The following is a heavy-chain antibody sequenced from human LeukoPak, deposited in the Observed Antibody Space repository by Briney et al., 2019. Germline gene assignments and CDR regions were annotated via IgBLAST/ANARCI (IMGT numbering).Heavy chain of an antibody. Sequence: PGGSLILSCAASGFTFSSNPMSWVRQAPGKGLEWVAAVSASGDNTYYADSVKGRFTISRDNSKNTLYLQMSSLRAEDTALYYCAKRYIGNYYFDYWGQGILVTVSS. CDR2: VSASGDNT. D-gene: IGHD3-16*02. J-gene: IGHJ4*02. V-gene: IGHV3-23*01. CDR1: GFTFSSNP. CDR3: AKRYIGNYYFDY.